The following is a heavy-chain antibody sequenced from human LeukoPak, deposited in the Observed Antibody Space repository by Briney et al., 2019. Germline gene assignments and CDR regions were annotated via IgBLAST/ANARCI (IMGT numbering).Heavy chain of an antibody. Sequence: GGSLRLSCIASGLTLTTFDMVWVRQAPGRGLEWVSIISGNDPTKIYADSVKGRFTISRDDLKNTIYLQMDSLRDEATAFYYCAKGLDTYSSRYLNRIFDSWGQGTLATVSS. CDR2: ISGNDPTK. V-gene: IGHV3-23*01. J-gene: IGHJ5*01. D-gene: IGHD6-25*01. CDR1: GLTLTTFD. CDR3: AKGLDTYSSRYLNRIFDS.